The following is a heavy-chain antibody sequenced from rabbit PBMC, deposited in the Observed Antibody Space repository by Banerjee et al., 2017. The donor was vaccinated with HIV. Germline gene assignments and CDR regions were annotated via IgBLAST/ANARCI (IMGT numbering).Heavy chain of an antibody. CDR2: IYAGSSGST. CDR1: GFTFSSYW. J-gene: IGHJ6*01. CDR3: ARDLAGVIGWNFNF. V-gene: IGHV1S45*01. D-gene: IGHD4-1*01. Sequence: QQQLVESGGGLVKPGASLTLTCKASGFTFSSYWMSWVRQAPGKGLEWIGCIYAGSSGSTQYANWAKGRFTISKTSSTTVTLQMTSLTAADTATYFCARDLAGVIGWNFNFWGPGTLVTVS.